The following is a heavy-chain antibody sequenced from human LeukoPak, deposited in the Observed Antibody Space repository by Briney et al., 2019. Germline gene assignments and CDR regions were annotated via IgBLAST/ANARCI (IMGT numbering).Heavy chain of an antibody. D-gene: IGHD2-8*01. Sequence: GGSLRLSCAASGFSFSTYWIHWVRQAPGKGLVWVSRINGDGTSLNYADSVTGRFTLYRDNAKNTLHLLMRNLRVDDTAVYYCARDKTGVGSLDHWGHGALVAISS. V-gene: IGHV3-74*01. CDR2: INGDGTSL. J-gene: IGHJ4*01. CDR1: GFSFSTYW. CDR3: ARDKTGVGSLDH.